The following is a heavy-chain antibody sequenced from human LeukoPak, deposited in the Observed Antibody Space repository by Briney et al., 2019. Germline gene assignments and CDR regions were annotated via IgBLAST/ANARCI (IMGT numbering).Heavy chain of an antibody. D-gene: IGHD2-2*01. Sequence: ASVKVSCKASGYTFTSYYMHWVRQAPGQGLEWMGIINPSGGSTSYAQKFQGRVTMTRDTSTSTVYMELSSLRSEDTAVYYCARGEDIVVVPAAMALDYWGQGTLVTVSS. CDR1: GYTFTSYY. CDR3: ARGEDIVVVPAAMALDY. J-gene: IGHJ4*02. V-gene: IGHV1-46*03. CDR2: INPSGGST.